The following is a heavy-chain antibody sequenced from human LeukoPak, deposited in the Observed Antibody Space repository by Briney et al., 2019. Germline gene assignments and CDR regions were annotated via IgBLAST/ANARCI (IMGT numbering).Heavy chain of an antibody. CDR2: IKQDGSEK. V-gene: IGHV3-7*01. J-gene: IGHJ6*03. CDR3: ARGRTIAVAGMVYYYYMDV. CDR1: GFTFSSYW. Sequence: GGSLRLSCAASGFTFSSYWMSWVRQAPGKGLEWVANIKQDGSEKYYVDSVKGRFTISRDNAKNSLYLQMNSLRAEDTAVYYCARGRTIAVAGMVYYYYMDVWGKGTTVTVSS. D-gene: IGHD6-19*01.